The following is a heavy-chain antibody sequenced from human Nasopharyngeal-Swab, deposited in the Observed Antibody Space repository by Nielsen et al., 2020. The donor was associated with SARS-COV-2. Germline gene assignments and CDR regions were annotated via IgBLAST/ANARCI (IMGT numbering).Heavy chain of an antibody. CDR3: TTLHRTGWF. D-gene: IGHD6-19*01. CDR1: GFAFSSVW. Sequence: GGSLRLSCAASGFAFSSVWMSWVRQAPGKGLEWVGRIKRKADGGTVEYATAVRGRFSISRDDSSNTLFLQMNRLKTEDTAVYYCTTLHRTGWFWGQGTLVTVSS. J-gene: IGHJ4*02. CDR2: IKRKADGGTV. V-gene: IGHV3-15*05.